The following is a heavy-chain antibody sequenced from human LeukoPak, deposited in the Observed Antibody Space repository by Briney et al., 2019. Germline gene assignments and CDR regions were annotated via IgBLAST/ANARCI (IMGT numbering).Heavy chain of an antibody. CDR3: ARAVYGDYVVAFDI. V-gene: IGHV4-39*07. J-gene: IGHJ3*02. Sequence: SETLSLTCTVSGGSISSSSYYWGWIRQPPGKGLEWIGSIYYSGSTYYNPSLKSRVTISVDTSKNQFSLKLSSVTAADTAVYYCARAVYGDYVVAFDIWGQGTMVTVSS. CDR2: IYYSGST. CDR1: GGSISSSSYY. D-gene: IGHD4-17*01.